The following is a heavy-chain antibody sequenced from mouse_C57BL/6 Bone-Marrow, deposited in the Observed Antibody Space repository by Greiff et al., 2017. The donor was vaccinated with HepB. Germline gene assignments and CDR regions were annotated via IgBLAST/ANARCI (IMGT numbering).Heavy chain of an antibody. CDR2: IDPNSGGT. J-gene: IGHJ1*03. Sequence: VQLQQPGAELVKPGASVKLSCKASGYTFTSYWMHWVKQRPGRGLEWIGRIDPNSGGTKYNEKFKSKATLTVDKPSSPAYMQLSSLTSEDSAVYYCAREGSTMVTTGYFDVWGTGTTVTVSS. D-gene: IGHD2-2*01. V-gene: IGHV1-72*01. CDR1: GYTFTSYW. CDR3: AREGSTMVTTGYFDV.